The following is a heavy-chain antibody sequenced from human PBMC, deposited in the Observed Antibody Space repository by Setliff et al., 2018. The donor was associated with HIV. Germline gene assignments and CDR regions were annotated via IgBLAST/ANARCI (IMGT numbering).Heavy chain of an antibody. CDR2: IYHSGST. D-gene: IGHD3-10*01. CDR1: GGSFSGYY. V-gene: IGHV4-34*01. Sequence: SETLSLTCAVYGGSFSGYYWSWIRQPPGKGLEWIGEIYHSGSTNYNPSLKSRVTVLVDTSKNQFYLKLSSVTAADTAVYYCATKPMIRGKPFDNWGQGTLVTVSS. CDR3: ATKPMIRGKPFDN. J-gene: IGHJ4*02.